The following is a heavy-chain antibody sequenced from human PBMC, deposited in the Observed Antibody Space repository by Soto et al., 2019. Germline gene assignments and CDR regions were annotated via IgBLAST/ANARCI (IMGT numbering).Heavy chain of an antibody. CDR1: GFTFRNYA. CDR2: ISTGGENT. D-gene: IGHD5-12*01. J-gene: IGHJ5*02. V-gene: IGHV3-23*01. CDR3: AKKIYHRFDP. Sequence: EEQLLESGGGLVQPGGSLRLSCTASGFTFRNYAMTWVRQAPGKGLEWVSAISTGGENTYYTDPLEGRFTISRDNSKNTLYLQMSSRRAEDTAVYYCAKKIYHRFDPWGQGTLVTVSS.